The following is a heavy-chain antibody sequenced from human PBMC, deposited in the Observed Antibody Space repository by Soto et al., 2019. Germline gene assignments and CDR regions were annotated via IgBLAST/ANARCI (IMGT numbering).Heavy chain of an antibody. CDR3: ARSPHIAARHYYYYGMDV. J-gene: IGHJ6*02. V-gene: IGHV1-8*01. CDR2: MNPNSGNT. D-gene: IGHD6-6*01. Sequence: QVQLVQSGAEVKKPGASVKVSCKTSGYTFTSYDINWVRQATGQGLEWMGWMNPNSGNTGYAQKFQGRVTMTRNTSISTAYMELSSLRSEDTAVYYCARSPHIAARHYYYYGMDVWGQGTTVTDSS. CDR1: GYTFTSYD.